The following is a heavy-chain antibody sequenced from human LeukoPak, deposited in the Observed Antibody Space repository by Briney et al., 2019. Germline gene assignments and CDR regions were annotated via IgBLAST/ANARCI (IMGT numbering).Heavy chain of an antibody. CDR1: GGSISSGDYY. J-gene: IGHJ4*02. Sequence: SETLSLTCTVSGGSISSGDYYWSWIRQPPGKGLEWIGYIYYSGSTYYNPSLKSRVTISVDTSKNQFSLKLSSVTAADTAVYYCASSQREFWSSYYFDYWGQGTLVTVSS. CDR3: ASSQREFWSSYYFDY. V-gene: IGHV4-30-4*08. D-gene: IGHD3-3*01. CDR2: IYYSGST.